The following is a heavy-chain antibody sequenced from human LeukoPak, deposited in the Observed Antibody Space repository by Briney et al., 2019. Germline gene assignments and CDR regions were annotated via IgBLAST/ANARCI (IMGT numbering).Heavy chain of an antibody. V-gene: IGHV4-59*12. Sequence: KSSETLSLTCTVSGGSISSYYWSWIRQPPGKGLEWIGYIYYSGSTNYNPSLKSRVTIPVDTSKNQFSLKLSSVTAADTAVYYCAREMLGYCSSTSCSFWGRGTLVTVSS. D-gene: IGHD2-2*01. CDR3: AREMLGYCSSTSCSF. CDR2: IYYSGST. J-gene: IGHJ2*01. CDR1: GGSISSYY.